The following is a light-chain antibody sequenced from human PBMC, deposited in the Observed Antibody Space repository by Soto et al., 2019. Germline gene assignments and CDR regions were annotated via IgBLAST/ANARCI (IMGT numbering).Light chain of an antibody. J-gene: IGKJ1*01. CDR3: QQSYSTPQT. CDR1: QSISSY. Sequence: DIQMTQSPPSLSASVGDRAIITCGRSQSISSYLNWYQQEPGKACKLLIYAACSLHSGVASRFSGSGSGTDFTLTISSLQPEDFATYYCQQSYSTPQTFGQGTKVDIK. V-gene: IGKV1-39*01. CDR2: AAC.